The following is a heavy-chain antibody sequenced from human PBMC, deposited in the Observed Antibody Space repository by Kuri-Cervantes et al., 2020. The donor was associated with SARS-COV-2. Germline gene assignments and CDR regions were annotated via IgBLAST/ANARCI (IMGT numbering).Heavy chain of an antibody. CDR3: ASHGAQQLVLY. CDR2: VYYSGRT. V-gene: IGHV4-38-2*01. CDR1: GYSISSSYY. Sequence: GSLRLSCAVSGYSISSSYYWGWIRQPPGKGLEWIGSVYYSGRTYYNPSLKSRVTISVDTSKNQFSLKLSSVTAADTAVYYCASHGAQQLVLYWGQGTLVTVSS. J-gene: IGHJ4*02. D-gene: IGHD6-6*01.